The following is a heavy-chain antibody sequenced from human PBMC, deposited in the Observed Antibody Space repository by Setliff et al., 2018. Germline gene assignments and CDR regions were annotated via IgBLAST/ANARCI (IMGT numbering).Heavy chain of an antibody. Sequence: PGGSLRLSCAASGFSFSSFAMSWVRQAPGKGLEWVSTISNSGGDTYYADSVKGRFTISRDNSKNTLYLRVNSLRAEDTAVYYCAKDRVPDGKWDFDSSGPGILVTVSS. J-gene: IGHJ4*02. CDR2: ISNSGGDT. CDR1: GFSFSSFA. CDR3: AKDRVPDGKWDFDS. V-gene: IGHV3-23*01. D-gene: IGHD2-8*01.